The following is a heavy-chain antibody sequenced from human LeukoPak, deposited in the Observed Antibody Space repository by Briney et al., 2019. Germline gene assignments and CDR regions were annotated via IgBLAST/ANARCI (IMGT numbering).Heavy chain of an antibody. CDR3: ARDPRWTWDYYYMGV. D-gene: IGHD3/OR15-3a*01. V-gene: IGHV4-34*01. CDR2: INHSGST. Sequence: SETLSLTCAVYGGSFSGYYWSWIRQPPGKGLEWIGEINHSGSTNYNPSLKSRVTISVDTSKNQFSLKLSSVTAADTAVYYCARDPRWTWDYYYMGVWGKGTTVTVSS. J-gene: IGHJ6*03. CDR1: GGSFSGYY.